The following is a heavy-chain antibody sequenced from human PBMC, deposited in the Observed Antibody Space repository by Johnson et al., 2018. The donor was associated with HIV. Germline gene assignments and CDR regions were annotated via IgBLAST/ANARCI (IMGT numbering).Heavy chain of an antibody. CDR3: AKDIRLVSAYYDILSGTSFDAFDI. CDR2: ISYDENNK. CDR1: GFTFRSYA. D-gene: IGHD3-9*01. J-gene: IGHJ3*02. V-gene: IGHV3-30*04. Sequence: QVQLVESGGGLVQPGGSLRLSCVASGFTFRSYAMHWVRQAPGKGLEWVTLISYDENNKLYADSVKGRFTISRDNSKNTLYLQMNSLRVEDTAVYYCAKDIRLVSAYYDILSGTSFDAFDIWGQGTMVTVSS.